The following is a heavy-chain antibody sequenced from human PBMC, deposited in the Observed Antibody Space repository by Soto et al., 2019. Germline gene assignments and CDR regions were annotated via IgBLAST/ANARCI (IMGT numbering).Heavy chain of an antibody. V-gene: IGHV3-64*01. CDR2: ISSNGGST. CDR1: GFTFSRYA. D-gene: IGHD5-12*01. Sequence: EVQLVESGGGLVQPGGSLRLSCAASGFTFSRYAMHWVRQAPGKGLEYVSAISSNGGSTDYANSVKGRFTISRDNSKNTLYLQMGSLTAEDMAVYYCARGSNGYHFDYWGQGTLVTVSS. J-gene: IGHJ4*02. CDR3: ARGSNGYHFDY.